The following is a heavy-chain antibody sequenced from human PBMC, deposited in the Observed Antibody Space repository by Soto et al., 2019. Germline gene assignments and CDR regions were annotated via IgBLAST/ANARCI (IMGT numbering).Heavy chain of an antibody. Sequence: EVQLVESGGGLVKPGGSLRLSCAASGFTFSSYSMNWVRQAPGKGLEWVSSISSSSSYIYYADSVKGRFTISRDNAKNSLYLQMNSLRAEDTAVYYCARDYYDSSGYLAPLDYWGQRTLVTVSS. J-gene: IGHJ4*02. CDR2: ISSSSSYI. CDR3: ARDYYDSSGYLAPLDY. CDR1: GFTFSSYS. V-gene: IGHV3-21*01. D-gene: IGHD3-22*01.